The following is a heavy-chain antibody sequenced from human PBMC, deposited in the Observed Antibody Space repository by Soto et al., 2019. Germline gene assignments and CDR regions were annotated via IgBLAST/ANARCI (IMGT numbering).Heavy chain of an antibody. D-gene: IGHD1-7*01. J-gene: IGHJ4*02. CDR2: ISNNGGSI. V-gene: IGHV3-64*04. CDR3: AKDPYNWNYLGSYFDY. CDR1: GFTFSTSA. Sequence: GGSLRLSCSASGFTFSTSAMHWVRQAPGKGLEYISAISNNGGSIYFVDSVKGRFTISRDNSKNTLYLQMNSLRAEDTAVYYCAKDPYNWNYLGSYFDYWGQGTLVTVSS.